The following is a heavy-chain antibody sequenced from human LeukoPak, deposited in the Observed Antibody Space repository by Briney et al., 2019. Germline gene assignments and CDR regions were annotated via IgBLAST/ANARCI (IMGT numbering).Heavy chain of an antibody. CDR1: GGSFSGYY. CDR3: ARPRITYYYDSSGYYYPSYAFDI. CDR2: INHSGST. J-gene: IGHJ3*02. Sequence: SETLSLTCAVYGGSFSGYYWSWIRQPPGKGLEWIGEINHSGSTNYNPSLKSRVTISVDTSKNQFSLKLSSVTAADTAVYYCARPRITYYYDSSGYYYPSYAFDIWGQGTMVTVSS. V-gene: IGHV4-34*01. D-gene: IGHD3-22*01.